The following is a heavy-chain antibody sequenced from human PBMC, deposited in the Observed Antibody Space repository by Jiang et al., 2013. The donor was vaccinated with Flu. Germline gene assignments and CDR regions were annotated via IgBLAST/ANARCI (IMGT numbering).Heavy chain of an antibody. CDR3: ATPYASVDHSSGYYAF. CDR2: MNPDSGNT. CDR1: GYTFASYD. J-gene: IGHJ4*02. D-gene: IGHD3-22*01. Sequence: SGAEVKKPGASVKVSCKASGYTFASYDINWVRQATGQGLEWMGWMNPDSGNTGYAQKFQGRVTMSRDTSISTAYMELSSLRSEDTAVYYCATPYASVDHSSGYYAFWGQGTLVTVSS. V-gene: IGHV1-8*01.